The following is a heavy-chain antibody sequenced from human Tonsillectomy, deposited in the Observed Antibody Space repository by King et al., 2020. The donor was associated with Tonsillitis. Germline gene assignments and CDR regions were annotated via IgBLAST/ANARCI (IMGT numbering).Heavy chain of an antibody. CDR2: ISGSRNYI. D-gene: IGHD3-22*01. V-gene: IGHV3-21*01. Sequence: VQLVESGGGLVKPGGSLRLSCAASGFTFSTYSMNWVRQAPGKGLEWVSSISGSRNYIYYADSVKGRFTISRDNAKTSLYLQMNSLRAEDTAVYYCARAHYYDSSGYYFFNDWGQGTLVTVPS. J-gene: IGHJ4*02. CDR3: ARAHYYDSSGYYFFND. CDR1: GFTFSTYS.